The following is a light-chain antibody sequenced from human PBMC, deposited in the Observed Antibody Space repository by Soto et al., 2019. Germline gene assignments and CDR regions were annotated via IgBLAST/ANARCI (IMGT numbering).Light chain of an antibody. CDR1: QSISSY. CDR3: QQSYKTTWT. V-gene: IGKV1-39*01. Sequence: EIQMTQSPSSLSASVGDRVTITCRASQSISSYLNWYQQKPGKAPKLLIYAASSLQSGVPSRFSGSGSGTDFTLTISSLQPEDSATYYCQQSYKTTWTFGQGTKVE. CDR2: AAS. J-gene: IGKJ1*01.